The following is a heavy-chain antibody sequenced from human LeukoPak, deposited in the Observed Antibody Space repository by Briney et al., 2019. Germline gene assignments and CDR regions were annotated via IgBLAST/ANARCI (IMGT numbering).Heavy chain of an antibody. CDR2: IKSKTDGETT. CDR3: ATDDPEWPQ. Sequence: PGGSLRLSCEVTGLSFTGAWFKWVRQAPGKGLEWVGRIKSKTDGETTEYAAPVKDRFTISRDDSKNILYLQMNSLKTEDTAVYYCATDDPEWPQWGQGTLVTVSS. J-gene: IGHJ4*02. CDR1: GLSFTGAW. V-gene: IGHV3-15*01. D-gene: IGHD3-3*01.